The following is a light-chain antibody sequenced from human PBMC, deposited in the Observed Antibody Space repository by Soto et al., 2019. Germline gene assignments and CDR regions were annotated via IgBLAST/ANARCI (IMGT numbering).Light chain of an antibody. J-gene: IGLJ1*01. CDR3: SSYAGDNIFL. CDR2: ANN. CDR1: SSNIGAGYD. Sequence: QSVLTQPPSVSGAPGQRVSISCTGSSSNIGAGYDVHWYQHLPGTAPKLLIYANNNRPSGVPDRFSGSKSGTSASLTISGLQAEDEANYYCSSYAGDNIFLFGTGTNVTVL. V-gene: IGLV1-40*01.